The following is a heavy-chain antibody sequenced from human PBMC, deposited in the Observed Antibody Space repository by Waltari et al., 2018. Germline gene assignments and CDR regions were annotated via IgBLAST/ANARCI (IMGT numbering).Heavy chain of an antibody. D-gene: IGHD3-22*01. J-gene: IGHJ4*02. CDR3: ARHAPYYYDSSGYYLFY. CDR2: AVPSDSYT. Sequence: EVQLVQSGAEVKKPGESLRISCKGSGYSFTSYWISWVRQMPGKGREWMGRAVPSDSYTNYSPSFQGHVTISADKSISTAYLQWSSLKASDTAMYYCARHAPYYYDSSGYYLFYWGQGTLVTVSS. V-gene: IGHV5-10-1*03. CDR1: GYSFTSYW.